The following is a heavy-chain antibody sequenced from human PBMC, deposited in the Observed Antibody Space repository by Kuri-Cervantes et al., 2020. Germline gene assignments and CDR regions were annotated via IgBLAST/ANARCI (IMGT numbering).Heavy chain of an antibody. CDR3: AREYSSSWGLDY. V-gene: IGHV3-74*01. J-gene: IGHJ4*02. CDR1: GFTFSSYW. D-gene: IGHD6-13*01. CDR2: INSDGSST. Sequence: GESLKISCAASGFTFSSYWMHWVRQAPGKGLVWVSRINSDGSSTSYADSVKGRFTISRDNAKNTLYLQMNSLRAEDTAVYYCAREYSSSWGLDYWGQGNRV.